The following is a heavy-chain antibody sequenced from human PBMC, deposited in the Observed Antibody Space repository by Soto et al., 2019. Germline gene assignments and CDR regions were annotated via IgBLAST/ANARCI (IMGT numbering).Heavy chain of an antibody. CDR3: AHHASELDGYNAGYFDY. J-gene: IGHJ4*02. D-gene: IGHD3-10*01. V-gene: IGHV2-5*02. CDR1: GFSLSTSGVG. CDR2: IYWDDDK. Sequence: QITLKESGPPLVKPTQTLTLTCTFSGFSLSTSGVGVGWIRQPPGKALEWLALIYWDDDKRYSPSLKSRLTITKXXPXHXXVLTLTNMDPLDTATYYCAHHASELDGYNAGYFDYWGQGTLVPVSP.